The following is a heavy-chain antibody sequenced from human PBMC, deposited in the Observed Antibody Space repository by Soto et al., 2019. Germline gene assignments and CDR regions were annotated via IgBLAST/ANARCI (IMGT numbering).Heavy chain of an antibody. J-gene: IGHJ4*02. Sequence: GSSVKVSCKASGYSFTAYFMHWVRQAPGQGLEWMGIVHPSGGNTNYAQKFQGRVTMTWDTSTTTVYMELSSLRSDDTAVYYCARAPYSSSSFFFDYWGQVTPVTVSS. D-gene: IGHD6-6*01. V-gene: IGHV1-46*01. CDR2: VHPSGGNT. CDR3: ARAPYSSSSFFFDY. CDR1: GYSFTAYF.